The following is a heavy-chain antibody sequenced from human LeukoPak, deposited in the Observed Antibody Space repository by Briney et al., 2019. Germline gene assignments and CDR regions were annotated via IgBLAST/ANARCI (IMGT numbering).Heavy chain of an antibody. V-gene: IGHV4-34*01. J-gene: IGHJ4*02. Sequence: PSETLSLTCAVYGGSFSGYYWNWIRQPPGKGLEWIGEINYSGRTNYNPSLKSRVTISVDTSKKQFSLKLSSVTAADTAVYYCARGVDYYGVWGQGTLDTVSS. CDR2: INYSGRT. CDR1: GGSFSGYY. D-gene: IGHD3-10*01. CDR3: ARGVDYYGV.